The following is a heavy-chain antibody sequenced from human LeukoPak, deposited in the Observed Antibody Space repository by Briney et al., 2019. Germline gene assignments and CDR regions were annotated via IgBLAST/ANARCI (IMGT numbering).Heavy chain of an antibody. CDR3: ARANWNYVNWFDP. CDR1: GFTFSSYS. CDR2: ISSSSSTI. J-gene: IGHJ5*02. Sequence: PGGSLRLSYAASGFTFSSYSMNWVRQAPGKGLEWVSYISSSSSTIYYADSVKGRFTISRDNAKNSLYLQMNSLRAEDTAVYYCARANWNYVNWFDPWGQGTLVTVSS. D-gene: IGHD1-7*01. V-gene: IGHV3-48*01.